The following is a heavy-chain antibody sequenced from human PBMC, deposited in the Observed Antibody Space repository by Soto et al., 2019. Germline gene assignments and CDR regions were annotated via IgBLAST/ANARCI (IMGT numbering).Heavy chain of an antibody. CDR3: ARHFKYYYGSGSYTKRPYYFDY. Sequence: ASETLSLTCTVSGGTISSYYWSWIRQPPGKGLEWIGYIYYSGSTNYNPSLKSRVTISVDTSKNQFSLKLSSVTAADTAVYYCARHFKYYYGSGSYTKRPYYFDYWGQGTLVTVSS. J-gene: IGHJ4*02. CDR2: IYYSGST. V-gene: IGHV4-59*08. D-gene: IGHD3-10*01. CDR1: GGTISSYY.